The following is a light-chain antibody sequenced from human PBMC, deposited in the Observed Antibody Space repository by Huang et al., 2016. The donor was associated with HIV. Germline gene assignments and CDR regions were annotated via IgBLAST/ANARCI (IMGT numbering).Light chain of an antibody. V-gene: IGKV3-15*01. CDR2: ATA. Sequence: EIVMTQSPDTLSVSPGERATLSCRASQSVRDKLAWYQQKPGQAPRLLLHATATRAAVVPARFSGSGCGTEFTLTISSLQSEDCGVYYCQQYESWPPLTFGGGTKVEIK. J-gene: IGKJ4*01. CDR1: QSVRDK. CDR3: QQYESWPPLT.